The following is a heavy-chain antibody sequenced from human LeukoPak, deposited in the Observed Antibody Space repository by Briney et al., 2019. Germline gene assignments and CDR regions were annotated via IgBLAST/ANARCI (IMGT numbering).Heavy chain of an antibody. J-gene: IGHJ3*02. CDR1: GGSISSSSYY. V-gene: IGHV4-39*07. CDR3: ARDHGRGAFDI. CDR2: IYYSGST. Sequence: SETLSLTCTVSGGSISSSSYYWGWIRQPPGKGLEWIGSIYYSGSTYYNPSLKSRVTISVDTSKNQFSLKLSSVTAADTAVYYCARDHGRGAFDIWGQGTMVTVSS.